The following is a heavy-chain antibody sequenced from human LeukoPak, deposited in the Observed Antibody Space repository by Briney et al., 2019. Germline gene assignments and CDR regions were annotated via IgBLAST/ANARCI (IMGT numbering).Heavy chain of an antibody. V-gene: IGHV3-53*05. J-gene: IGHJ6*03. CDR1: GFTVSSSS. Sequence: GGSLRLSCAASGFTVSSSSMSWVRQAPGKGLEWVSIIYSDVRTYYADSVKGRFSISRDDSENTLFLQMNSLRAEDTAIYYCAKVAAREAYNQYYMDAWGKGTSVTVSS. D-gene: IGHD6-6*01. CDR2: IYSDVRT. CDR3: AKVAAREAYNQYYMDA.